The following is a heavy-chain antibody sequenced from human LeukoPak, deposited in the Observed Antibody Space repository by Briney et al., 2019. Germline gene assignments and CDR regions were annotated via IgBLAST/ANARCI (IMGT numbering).Heavy chain of an antibody. CDR2: ISPNSGGT. J-gene: IGHJ4*02. CDR3: AQIQVWTGGDPRDY. Sequence: GASVKVSCKASGYTFTGYFIHWVRQAPGQGLEWMGWISPNSGGTNYAQKFQGRVTMTRDTSISTAYMELSSLRSDDTAVYYCAQIQVWTGGDPRDYWGQGTLVTVSS. V-gene: IGHV1-2*02. D-gene: IGHD5-18*01. CDR1: GYTFTGYF.